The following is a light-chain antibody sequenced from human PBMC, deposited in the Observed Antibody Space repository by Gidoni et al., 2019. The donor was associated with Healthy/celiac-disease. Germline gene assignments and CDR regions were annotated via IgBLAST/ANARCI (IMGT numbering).Light chain of an antibody. Sequence: DIQMTQSPSSLSASVGDRVTITCQASQDISNYLNWYQQKPGKAPKLLIYDASNLETGVPSRFSGSGSGTDFTFTISSLQPEDIATYYCQQYDNLPLLTFGGXTKVEIK. CDR3: QQYDNLPLLT. V-gene: IGKV1-33*01. CDR2: DAS. CDR1: QDISNY. J-gene: IGKJ4*01.